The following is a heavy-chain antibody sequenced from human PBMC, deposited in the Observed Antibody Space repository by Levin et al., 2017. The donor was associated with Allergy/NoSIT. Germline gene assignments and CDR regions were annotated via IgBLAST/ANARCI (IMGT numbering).Heavy chain of an antibody. CDR3: ASDGSYDTLDI. D-gene: IGHD6-6*01. CDR2: ISSSSTYI. CDR1: GFTFSGYT. V-gene: IGHV3-21*01. J-gene: IGHJ3*02. Sequence: KASETLSLTCAASGFTFSGYTLNWVRQAPGKGLEWVSSISSSSTYIYYADSLKVRFTISRDDAKNSLSLQMNSLRVEDTAVYYCASDGSYDTLDIWGQGTMVTVSS.